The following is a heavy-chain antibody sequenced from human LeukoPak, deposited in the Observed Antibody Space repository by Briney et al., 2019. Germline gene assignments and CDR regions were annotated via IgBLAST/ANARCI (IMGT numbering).Heavy chain of an antibody. CDR3: ARDKEEMVRAPYAFGI. J-gene: IGHJ3*02. V-gene: IGHV3-7*01. D-gene: IGHD3-10*01. CDR2: VKQDESEK. Sequence: GGSLRLSCAPSGFTFSKYWMTWVRQAPGKGLEWVAKVKQDESEKYYGDSVKGRFTVSRDNAKNSLYLQMNSLRAEDTAVYYCARDKEEMVRAPYAFGIWGQGTMVTVSS. CDR1: GFTFSKYW.